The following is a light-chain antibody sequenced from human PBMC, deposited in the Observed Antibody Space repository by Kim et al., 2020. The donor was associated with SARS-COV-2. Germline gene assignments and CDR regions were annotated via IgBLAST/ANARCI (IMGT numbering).Light chain of an antibody. CDR1: SSNIGAYYD. CDR2: DNT. J-gene: IGLJ3*02. Sequence: QSVLTQPPSVSGAPGQRVTISCTGSSSNIGAYYDVHWYQQVPGTAPKLLIHDNTNRPSGVPDRFSGSKSGTSASLDITGLQAEDEAVYYCQSYDRSLSGSVFGGGTKVTVL. CDR3: QSYDRSLSGSV. V-gene: IGLV1-40*01.